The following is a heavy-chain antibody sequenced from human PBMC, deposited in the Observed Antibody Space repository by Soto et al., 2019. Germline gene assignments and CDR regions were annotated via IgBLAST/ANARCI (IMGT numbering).Heavy chain of an antibody. D-gene: IGHD2-21*01. V-gene: IGHV1-8*01. CDR3: ARGYIVVVMEDNWFDP. J-gene: IGHJ5*02. Sequence: QVQLVQSGAEVKKPGASVKVSCKASGYTFTSYDINWVRQATGQGLEWMGWMNPNSGNTGYAQKFQGRVTMTRNTSISTAYMELSRLRSEDTAVYYCARGYIVVVMEDNWFDPWGQGTLVTVSS. CDR1: GYTFTSYD. CDR2: MNPNSGNT.